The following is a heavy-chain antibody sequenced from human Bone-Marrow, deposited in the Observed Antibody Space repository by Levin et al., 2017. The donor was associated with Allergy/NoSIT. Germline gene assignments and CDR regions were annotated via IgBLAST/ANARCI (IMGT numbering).Heavy chain of an antibody. V-gene: IGHV3-30-3*01. Sequence: AGESLKISCAASGFTFSNFAMHWVRQAPGKGLEWVAAIPHDGANTYYTDSVRGRFTISRDNSQNTLFVEMNSLRVEDTAVYDCARGPGLAVGKGYFDSWGQGTLVTVSS. CDR1: GFTFSNFA. D-gene: IGHD6-19*01. CDR3: ARGPGLAVGKGYFDS. CDR2: IPHDGANT. J-gene: IGHJ5*01.